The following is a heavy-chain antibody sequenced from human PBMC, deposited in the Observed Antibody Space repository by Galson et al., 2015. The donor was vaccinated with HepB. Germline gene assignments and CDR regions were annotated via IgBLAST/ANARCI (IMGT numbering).Heavy chain of an antibody. D-gene: IGHD2-15*01. V-gene: IGHV3-7*03. J-gene: IGHJ3*02. Sequence: SLRLSCAASGFTFSSYWMSWVRQAPGKGLEWVANIKQDGSEKYYVDSVKGRFTISRDNAKNSLYLQMNSLRAEDTAVYYCARAFFVVDYAFDIWGQGTMVTVSS. CDR3: ARAFFVVDYAFDI. CDR2: IKQDGSEK. CDR1: GFTFSSYW.